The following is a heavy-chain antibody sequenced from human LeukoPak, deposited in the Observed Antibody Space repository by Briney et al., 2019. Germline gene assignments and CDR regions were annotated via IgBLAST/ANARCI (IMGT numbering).Heavy chain of an antibody. J-gene: IGHJ4*02. Sequence: GASVRISCKTSGYNFYNYAVTWVRQAPGQGLEWMGWNSGYNGITDYAQKFQGRVTMTADASTTTFYVELRSLTSDDTAVYYCARDGATAGQFDYWGQGTLVTVPS. CDR1: GYNFYNYA. D-gene: IGHD6-13*01. CDR2: NSGYNGIT. CDR3: ARDGATAGQFDY. V-gene: IGHV1-18*04.